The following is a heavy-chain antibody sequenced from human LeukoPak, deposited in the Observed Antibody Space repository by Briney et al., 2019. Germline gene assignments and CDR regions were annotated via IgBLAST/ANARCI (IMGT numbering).Heavy chain of an antibody. CDR1: GFTFSSYA. D-gene: IGHD6-19*01. CDR3: AKDLRFSGWYGFDY. CDR2: ISAGGSGT. Sequence: GGSLRLSCAASGFTFSSYAMSWVRQAPGKGLEWVSTISAGGSGTYYADSVKGRVTISRDNSKNTLYLQMNSLRAEDTAVYYCAKDLRFSGWYGFDYWGQGTLVTVSS. J-gene: IGHJ4*02. V-gene: IGHV3-23*01.